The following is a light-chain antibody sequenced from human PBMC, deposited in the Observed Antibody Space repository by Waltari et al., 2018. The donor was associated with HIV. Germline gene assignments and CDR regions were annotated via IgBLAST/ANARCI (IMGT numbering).Light chain of an antibody. CDR3: QQSYSSPRT. CDR1: QGIRSY. Sequence: DIQMTQSPSSLSASVGDRVTITCRPSQGIRSYLNWYQEKPGKAPKLLIFAASTLQSGVPSRFSGSGSGTDFTLTISSLQPEDFATYYCQQSYSSPRTFGQGTKVEIK. CDR2: AAS. V-gene: IGKV1-39*01. J-gene: IGKJ1*01.